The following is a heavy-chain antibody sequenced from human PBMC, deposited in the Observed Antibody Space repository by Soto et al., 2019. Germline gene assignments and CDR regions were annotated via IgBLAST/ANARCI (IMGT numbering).Heavy chain of an antibody. CDR1: GGSISGYF. CDR3: ARADTTIVPLAR. Sequence: SETLSLTCTVSGGSISGYFWNWIRQPPGKGLEWIGYMSYTGNTNYNPSLTSRVSISVDTSKNQFSLNLNSVTAADTAVYYCARADTTIVPLARWGQGTLVTVSS. CDR2: MSYTGNT. V-gene: IGHV4-59*01. D-gene: IGHD3-10*01. J-gene: IGHJ4*02.